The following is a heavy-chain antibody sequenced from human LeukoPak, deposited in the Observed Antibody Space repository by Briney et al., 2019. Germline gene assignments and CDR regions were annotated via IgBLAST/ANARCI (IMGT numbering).Heavy chain of an antibody. CDR1: GGSINNYY. CDR2: IHYSGST. J-gene: IGHJ4*02. V-gene: IGHV4-59*08. Sequence: SETLSLTCTVSGGSINNYYWSWIRQPPGKGLEWIGYIHYSGSTNYNPSLKSRATISVDTSKSQFSLKLSSVTAADTAIYYCARGYSSSWYYFDYWGPGTLVTVSS. D-gene: IGHD6-13*01. CDR3: ARGYSSSWYYFDY.